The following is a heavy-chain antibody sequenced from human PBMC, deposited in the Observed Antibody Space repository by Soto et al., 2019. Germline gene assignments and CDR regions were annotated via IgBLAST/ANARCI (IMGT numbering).Heavy chain of an antibody. Sequence: TLTCTFSGFSLSTSGVGVGWIRQPPGKALEWLALIYWNDDKRYSPSLKSRLTITKDTSKNQVVLTMTNMDPVDTATYYCAHSPGVWGSYRYINWFDPWGQGTLVTVSS. J-gene: IGHJ5*02. CDR2: IYWNDDK. CDR1: GFSLSTSGVG. D-gene: IGHD3-16*02. V-gene: IGHV2-5*01. CDR3: AHSPGVWGSYRYINWFDP.